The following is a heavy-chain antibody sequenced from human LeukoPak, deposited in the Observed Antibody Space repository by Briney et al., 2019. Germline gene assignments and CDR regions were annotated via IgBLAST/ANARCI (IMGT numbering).Heavy chain of an antibody. CDR1: GGSFSGYY. J-gene: IGHJ6*02. CDR2: INHSGST. V-gene: IGHV4-34*01. CDR3: ARELIMDV. D-gene: IGHD1-26*01. Sequence: SETLSLTCAVYGGSFSGYYWSWIRQPPGKGLEWIGEINHSGSTNYNPSLKSRVTISVDTSKNQFSLKLSSVTAADTAVYYCARELIMDVWGQGTTVTVPS.